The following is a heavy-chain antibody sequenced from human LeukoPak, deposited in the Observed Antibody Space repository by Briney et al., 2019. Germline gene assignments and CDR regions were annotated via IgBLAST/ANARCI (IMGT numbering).Heavy chain of an antibody. J-gene: IGHJ4*02. V-gene: IGHV4-61*02. CDR2: IHTSGST. Sequence: PSETLSLTCTVSGGSISSGSYYWSWIRQPAGKGLEWIGRIHTSGSTNYNPALKSRVTISVDTSKNHFSLKLSSVTAADTAVYFCARTTTTGTTPFDYWGQGTLVTVSS. CDR1: GGSISSGSYY. D-gene: IGHD1-1*01. CDR3: ARTTTTGTTPFDY.